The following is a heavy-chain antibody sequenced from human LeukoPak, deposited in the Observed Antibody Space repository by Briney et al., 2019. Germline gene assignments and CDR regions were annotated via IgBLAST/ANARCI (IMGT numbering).Heavy chain of an antibody. J-gene: IGHJ4*02. CDR3: TEGGTITWVEDY. Sequence: GGSLRLSCAASGFSFSNYCMSWVRQAPGKGLEWVANIKQDGSEKYYVDSVKGRFTISRDNAKKSLYLQMTSLRDEDTAVYYCTEGGTITWVEDYWGQGTLVTVSS. CDR2: IKQDGSEK. CDR1: GFSFSNYC. V-gene: IGHV3-7*05. D-gene: IGHD3-16*01.